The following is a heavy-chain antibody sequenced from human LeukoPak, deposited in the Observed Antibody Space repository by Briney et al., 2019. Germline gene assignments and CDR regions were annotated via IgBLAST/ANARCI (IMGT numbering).Heavy chain of an antibody. J-gene: IGHJ5*02. Sequence: GGSLRLSCTASGFKFDDYDMSWVRQVPGKGLEWVSGITWNGDKTGYADSVRGRFAISRDNTKKSLYLQMSSLRAEDTALYYCARDPFCSSSTGCYVEDWFDPWGPGTLVTVSS. CDR3: ARDPFCSSSTGCYVEDWFDP. CDR1: GFKFDDYD. CDR2: ITWNGDKT. D-gene: IGHD2-2*01. V-gene: IGHV3-20*04.